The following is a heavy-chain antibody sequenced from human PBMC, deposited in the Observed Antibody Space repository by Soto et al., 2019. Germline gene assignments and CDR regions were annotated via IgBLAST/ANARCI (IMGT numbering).Heavy chain of an antibody. CDR2: IKSKTDGGTT. CDR1: GFTFSNAW. CDR3: TTGVAVAAIDY. J-gene: IGHJ4*02. Sequence: EVQLVESGGGLVKPGGSLRLSCAASGFTFSNAWMNWVRQAPGKGLEWVGGIKSKTDGGTTDYAAPVKGRFTISRDDSKNTLYLQMNSLKTEDTAVYYCTTGVAVAAIDYWGQGTLVTVSS. D-gene: IGHD6-19*01. V-gene: IGHV3-15*07.